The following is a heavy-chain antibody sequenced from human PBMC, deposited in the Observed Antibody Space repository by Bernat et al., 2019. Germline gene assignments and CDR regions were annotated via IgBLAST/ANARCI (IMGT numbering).Heavy chain of an antibody. J-gene: IGHJ5*02. Sequence: QVQLVESGGGVVQPGRSLRLSCAASGFTFSSYGMHWVRQAPGKGLEWVAVIWYDGSNKYYADSVKGRFTISRDNAKSTLYLQMNSLRAEDTAVYYCASITVTVLGDAWGQGTLVTVSS. CDR3: ASITVTVLGDA. CDR2: IWYDGSNK. V-gene: IGHV3-33*03. D-gene: IGHD2-21*02. CDR1: GFTFSSYG.